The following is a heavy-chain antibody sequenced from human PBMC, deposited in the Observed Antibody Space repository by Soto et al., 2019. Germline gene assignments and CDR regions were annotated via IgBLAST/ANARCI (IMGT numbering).Heavy chain of an antibody. CDR2: IYYSGST. Sequence: SETLSLTCTVSGGSISSYYWSWIRQPPGKGLEWIGYIYYSGSTNYNPSLKSRVTISVDTSKNQFSLKLSSVTAADTAVYYCARLPQPERGFNYYYYMDVWGKGTTVTVSS. J-gene: IGHJ6*03. CDR3: ARLPQPERGFNYYYYMDV. CDR1: GGSISSYY. V-gene: IGHV4-59*08. D-gene: IGHD6-13*01.